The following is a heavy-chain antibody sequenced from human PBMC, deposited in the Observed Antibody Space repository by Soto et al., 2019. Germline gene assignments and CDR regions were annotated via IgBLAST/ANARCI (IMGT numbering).Heavy chain of an antibody. CDR3: AKRRGAGGHFVY. V-gene: IGHV3-23*01. CDR1: GLTFSSYA. J-gene: IGHJ4*02. Sequence: GVSLRLSWAASGLTFSSYAMGWVRQGPGKGLEWVAVVSIGGSTHYADSVRGRFTISRDNSKNTLSLQMNSLTAEDTAVYFCAKRRGAGGHFVYRGQGALVTVSS. D-gene: IGHD2-15*01. CDR2: VSIGGST.